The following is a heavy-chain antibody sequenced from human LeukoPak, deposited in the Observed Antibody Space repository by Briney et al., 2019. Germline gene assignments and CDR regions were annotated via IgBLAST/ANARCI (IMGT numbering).Heavy chain of an antibody. J-gene: IGHJ4*02. CDR1: GYTFTGYY. Sequence: GASVKVSCKASGYTFTGYYMHWVQQAPGQGLEWMGWINPNSGGTNYAQKFQGRVTMTRDTSISTAYMELSRLRSDDTAVYYCARAIYKIYCSGGSCYDDYWGQGTLVTVSS. CDR2: INPNSGGT. CDR3: ARAIYKIYCSGGSCYDDY. D-gene: IGHD2-15*01. V-gene: IGHV1-2*02.